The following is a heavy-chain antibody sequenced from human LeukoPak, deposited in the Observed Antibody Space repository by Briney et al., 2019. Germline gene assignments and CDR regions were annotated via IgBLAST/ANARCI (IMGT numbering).Heavy chain of an antibody. V-gene: IGHV4-59*12. CDR2: IYYSGST. Sequence: SETLSLTCTVSGGSISSYYWSWIRQPPGKGLEWIGYIYYSGSTNYNPSLKSRVTISVDTSKNQFSLKLSSVTAADTAVYYCARASAAGTHLDYWGQGTLVTVSS. CDR1: GGSISSYY. J-gene: IGHJ4*02. CDR3: ARASAAGTHLDY. D-gene: IGHD6-13*01.